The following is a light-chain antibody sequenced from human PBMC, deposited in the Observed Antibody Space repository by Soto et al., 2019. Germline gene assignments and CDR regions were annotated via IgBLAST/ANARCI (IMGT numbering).Light chain of an antibody. J-gene: IGKJ1*01. CDR3: QQFAISTT. CDR2: DTS. V-gene: IGKV3-15*01. Sequence: EVVMRQSPATLSVSPGEGATLSCRASQGIGDTLAWYQYKPGQTPRLLIYDTSTRATGVPTRFSGSRSGAEFTLTISSLQPDDFATYYCQQFAISTTFGQGTKVDIK. CDR1: QGIGDT.